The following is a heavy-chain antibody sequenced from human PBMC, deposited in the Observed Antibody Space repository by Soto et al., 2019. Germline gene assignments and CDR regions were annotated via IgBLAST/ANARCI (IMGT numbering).Heavy chain of an antibody. D-gene: IGHD1-26*01. CDR3: ARRRIVPTTNFDY. CDR1: GDSISSSSFY. Sequence: PSETLSLTCTVSGDSISSSSFYWGWIRQPPGKGLEWIGHIFHTGATNQNPTLKSRLRMSVDTSKNQFSLNLSSVTATDTAVYYCARRRIVPTTNFDYWGQGTLVTVSS. V-gene: IGHV4-39*01. CDR2: IFHTGAT. J-gene: IGHJ4*02.